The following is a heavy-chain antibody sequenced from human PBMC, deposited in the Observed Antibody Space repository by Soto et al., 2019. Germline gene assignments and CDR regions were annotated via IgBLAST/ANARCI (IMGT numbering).Heavy chain of an antibody. CDR1: GFTFSSHA. V-gene: IGHV3-23*01. CDR3: AKDGSLRFLEWLLPEYFQH. Sequence: GGSLRLSCAASGFTFSSHAMSWVRQAPGKGLEWVSGITSSGGSTYYADSVKGRFTISRDNSKNTLYLQMNSLRAEDTAVYYCAKDGSLRFLEWLLPEYFQHWGQGTLVTVSS. J-gene: IGHJ1*01. D-gene: IGHD3-3*01. CDR2: ITSSGGST.